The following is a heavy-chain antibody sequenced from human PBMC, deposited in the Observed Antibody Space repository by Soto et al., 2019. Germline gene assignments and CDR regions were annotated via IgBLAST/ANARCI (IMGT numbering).Heavy chain of an antibody. Sequence: QVQLQESGPGLVKPSQTLSLTCTVSGGSISSGGYYWSWIRQHPGKGLEWIGYIYYSGSTYYNPSLKSRVTISVDTSKNHFSLKLSSVTDADTAVYYCERSSQSTVPTFDYWGQGTLVTVSS. CDR2: IYYSGST. J-gene: IGHJ4*02. CDR1: GGSISSGGYY. V-gene: IGHV4-31*03. CDR3: ERSSQSTVPTFDY. D-gene: IGHD4-17*01.